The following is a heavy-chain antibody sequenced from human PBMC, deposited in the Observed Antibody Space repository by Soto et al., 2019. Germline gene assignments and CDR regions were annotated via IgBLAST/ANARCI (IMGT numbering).Heavy chain of an antibody. J-gene: IGHJ6*02. CDR3: IQSRCGGDCLQSYASHYYYGLDV. D-gene: IGHD2-21*02. Sequence: QITLKESGPTLVKPTQTLTLTCTFSGFSLSTSGVGVGWIRQPPGKALEWLALIYWDDDKRYSPSLRSRLTISKETSKNQVVLTMTNMDPADTATYYCIQSRCGGDCLQSYASHYYYGLDVWGQGTTVAVSS. CDR2: IYWDDDK. V-gene: IGHV2-5*02. CDR1: GFSLSTSGVG.